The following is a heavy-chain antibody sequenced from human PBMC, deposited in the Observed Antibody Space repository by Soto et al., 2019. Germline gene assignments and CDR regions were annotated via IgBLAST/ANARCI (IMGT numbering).Heavy chain of an antibody. J-gene: IGHJ4*02. D-gene: IGHD2-15*01. V-gene: IGHV3-23*01. CDR2: ISGSGGST. CDR1: GFTFSSYA. Sequence: QPGGSLRLSCAASGFTFSSYAMSWVRQAPGKGLEWVSAISGSGGSTYYADSVKGRFTISRDNSKNTLYLQMNSLRAEDTAVYYCAKRGGCSGGSCAERHFDYWGQGTLVTVSS. CDR3: AKRGGCSGGSCAERHFDY.